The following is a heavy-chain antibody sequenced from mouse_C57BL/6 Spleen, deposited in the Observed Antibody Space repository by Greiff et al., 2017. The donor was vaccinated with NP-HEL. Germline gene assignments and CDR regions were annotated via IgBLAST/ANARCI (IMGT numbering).Heavy chain of an antibody. Sequence: VQLQQSGAELVRPGTSVKVSCKASGYAFTNYLIEWVKQRPGQGLEWIGVINPGSGGTNYNEKFKGKATLTADKSSSTAYMQLSSLTSEDSAVYFCAREDYGSSYDYAMDYWGQGTSVTVSS. CDR1: GYAFTNYL. D-gene: IGHD1-1*01. V-gene: IGHV1-54*01. J-gene: IGHJ4*01. CDR3: AREDYGSSYDYAMDY. CDR2: INPGSGGT.